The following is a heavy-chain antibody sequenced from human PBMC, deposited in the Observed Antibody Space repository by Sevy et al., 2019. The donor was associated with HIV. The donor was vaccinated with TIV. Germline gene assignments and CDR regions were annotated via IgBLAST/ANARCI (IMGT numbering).Heavy chain of an antibody. D-gene: IGHD2-2*01. J-gene: IGHJ5*02. CDR2: INHSGST. CDR1: GGSFSGYY. Sequence: SETLSLTCAVHGGSFSGYYWNWIRQPPGKGLEWIGEINHSGSTNYNPSLKSRVTISVDTSKTQFSLKLSSVTAADTAVYYCARSPPLVVVPGAPSWFDPWGQGTLATVSS. CDR3: ARSPPLVVVPGAPSWFDP. V-gene: IGHV4-34*01.